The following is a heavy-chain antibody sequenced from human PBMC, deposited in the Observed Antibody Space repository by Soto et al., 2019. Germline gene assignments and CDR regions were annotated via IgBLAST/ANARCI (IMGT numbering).Heavy chain of an antibody. CDR3: AKDITPGIVGATLSFDY. J-gene: IGHJ4*02. CDR1: GGSISSSNW. D-gene: IGHD1-26*01. V-gene: IGHV4-4*02. CDR2: IYHSGST. Sequence: SETLSLTCAVSGGSISSSNWWSWVRQPPGKGLEWIGEIYHSGSTNYNPSLKSRFTISRDNAKNSLYLQMNSLRAEDTALYYCAKDITPGIVGATLSFDYWGQGTLVTVSS.